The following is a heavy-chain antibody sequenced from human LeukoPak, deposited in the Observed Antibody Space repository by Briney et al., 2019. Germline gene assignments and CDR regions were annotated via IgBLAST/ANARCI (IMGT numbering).Heavy chain of an antibody. Sequence: SETLSLTCTVSGGSISNSGYYWGWIRQPPGKGLEWIGYIHYSGSTKYNPSLKSRVTISVDTSKNQFSLKLSSVTAADTAVYYCARWYSSGWAFDYWGQGTLVTVSS. CDR3: ARWYSSGWAFDY. J-gene: IGHJ4*02. V-gene: IGHV4-61*05. D-gene: IGHD6-19*01. CDR1: GGSISNSGYY. CDR2: IHYSGST.